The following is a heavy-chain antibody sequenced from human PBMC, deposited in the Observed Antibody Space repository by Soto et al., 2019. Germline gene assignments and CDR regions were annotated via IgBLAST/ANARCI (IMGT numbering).Heavy chain of an antibody. CDR2: ICHSGST. Sequence: PSETLLATCAVSGYSISSGYYCGWIRQPPGKGLEWIGSICHSGSTYYNPSLKSRVTISLDTSKNQFSLKLSSVTAADTAVYYCARHSGSWSNGFDPWGQGPLVTV. V-gene: IGHV4-38-2*01. CDR3: ARHSGSWSNGFDP. D-gene: IGHD6-13*01. CDR1: GYSISSGYY. J-gene: IGHJ5*02.